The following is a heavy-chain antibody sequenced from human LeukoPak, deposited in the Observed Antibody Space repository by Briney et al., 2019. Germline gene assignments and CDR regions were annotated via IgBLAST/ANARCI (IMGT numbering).Heavy chain of an antibody. Sequence: ASVKVSCKASGYTFTGYYMHWVRQAPGQGLERMGWINPNSGGTNYAQKFQGRVTMTRDTSISTAYMELSRLRSDDTTVYYCARDQGILPYYYYYYMDVWGKGTTVTVSS. CDR3: ARDQGILPYYYYYYMDV. V-gene: IGHV1-2*02. CDR1: GYTFTGYY. CDR2: INPNSGGT. J-gene: IGHJ6*03. D-gene: IGHD1-14*01.